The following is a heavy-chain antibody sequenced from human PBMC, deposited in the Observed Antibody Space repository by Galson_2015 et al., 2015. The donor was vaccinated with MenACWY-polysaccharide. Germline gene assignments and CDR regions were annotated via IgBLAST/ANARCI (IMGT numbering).Heavy chain of an antibody. J-gene: IGHJ4*02. CDR2: ISGRGTST. CDR1: GFTFSSYV. Sequence: SLRLSCAASGFTFSSYVMNWVRQAPGKGLEWVSGISGRGTSTYYADSVKGRFTISRGNSKNTLYLQMNSLRAEDTALYYCAKDITMPDWGQGTLVTVSS. V-gene: IGHV3-23*01. D-gene: IGHD3-10*01. CDR3: AKDITMPD.